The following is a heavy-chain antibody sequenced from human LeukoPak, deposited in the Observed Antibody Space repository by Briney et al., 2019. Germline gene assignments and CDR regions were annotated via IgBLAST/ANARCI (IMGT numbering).Heavy chain of an antibody. D-gene: IGHD3-16*01. Sequence: GGSLRLSCAASGFTFSSYGMHWVRQAPGKGLEWVGVISYDGSNKYYADSVKGRFTISRDNSKNTLYLQMNSLRAEDTAVYYCAKDRTGGYDAFDIWGQGTMVTVSS. J-gene: IGHJ3*02. CDR3: AKDRTGGYDAFDI. CDR1: GFTFSSYG. CDR2: ISYDGSNK. V-gene: IGHV3-30*18.